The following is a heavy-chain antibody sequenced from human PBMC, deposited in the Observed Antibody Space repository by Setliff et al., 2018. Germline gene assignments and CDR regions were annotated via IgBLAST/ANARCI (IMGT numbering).Heavy chain of an antibody. J-gene: IGHJ4*02. Sequence: PGGSLRLSCAASGFTFSSYAMSWVRQAPGKGLEWVSYFSGSSSTIRYADSVKGRFTISRDNAKNSLYLQMNSLRAEDTAVYYCARSGNYRVDYWGQGTLVTVSS. CDR3: ARSGNYRVDY. CDR1: GFTFSSYA. CDR2: FSGSSSTI. D-gene: IGHD1-26*01. V-gene: IGHV3-48*01.